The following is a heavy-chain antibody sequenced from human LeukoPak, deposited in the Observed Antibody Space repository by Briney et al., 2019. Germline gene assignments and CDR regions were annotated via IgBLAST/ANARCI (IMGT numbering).Heavy chain of an antibody. CDR3: ARKYQLLGWFDP. Sequence: GASAKVSCKASGYTFTSYDINWVRQATGQGLEWMGWINPNSGGTNYAQKFQGRVTMTRDTSISTAYMELSRLRSDDTAVYYCARKYQLLGWFDPWGQGTLVTVSS. CDR1: GYTFTSYD. J-gene: IGHJ5*02. V-gene: IGHV1-2*02. CDR2: INPNSGGT. D-gene: IGHD2-2*01.